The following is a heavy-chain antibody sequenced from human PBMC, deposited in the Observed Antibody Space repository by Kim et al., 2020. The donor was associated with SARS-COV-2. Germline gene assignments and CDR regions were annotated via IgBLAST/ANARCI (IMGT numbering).Heavy chain of an antibody. CDR3: ASGYSSGWFPFDY. Sequence: YADSVKGRFTISSANAKNSLYLQMNSLRAEDTAVYYCASGYSSGWFPFDYWGQGTLVTVSS. J-gene: IGHJ4*02. V-gene: IGHV3-21*01. D-gene: IGHD6-19*01.